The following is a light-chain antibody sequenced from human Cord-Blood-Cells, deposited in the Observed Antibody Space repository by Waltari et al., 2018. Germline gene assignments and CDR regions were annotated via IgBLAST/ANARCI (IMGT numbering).Light chain of an antibody. Sequence: QSALTQPASVSGSPGQSITISCTGPSSDVGSYNLFSWYQQHPGKAPKPMIYEGSKRPSGVSNRFSGSKSGNTASLTISGLQAEDEADYYCCSYAGSSTYVVFGGGTKLTVL. J-gene: IGLJ2*01. CDR1: SSDVGSYNL. CDR3: CSYAGSSTYVV. CDR2: EGS. V-gene: IGLV2-23*01.